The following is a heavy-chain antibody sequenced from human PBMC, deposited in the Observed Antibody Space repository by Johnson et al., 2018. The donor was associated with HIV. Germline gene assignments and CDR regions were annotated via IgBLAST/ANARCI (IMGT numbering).Heavy chain of an antibody. CDR3: ARVRIIYSSSSHAFDI. J-gene: IGHJ3*02. CDR1: GFTFSSYA. D-gene: IGHD6-6*01. CDR2: ISYDGSDK. V-gene: IGHV3-30*04. Sequence: SLRLSCAASGFTFSSYAMHWVRQAPAKGLEWVAVISYDGSDKYYADSVKGRFTVSRDSSKNTLYLQVNSLRAEDAAVYYCARVRIIYSSSSHAFDIWGQGTMVTVSS.